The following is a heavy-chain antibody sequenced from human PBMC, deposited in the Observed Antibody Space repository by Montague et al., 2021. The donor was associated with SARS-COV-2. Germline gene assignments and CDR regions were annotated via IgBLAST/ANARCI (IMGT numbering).Heavy chain of an antibody. CDR3: ARGVSYGSGFLSE. D-gene: IGHD3-10*01. Sequence: TRSLTCNVSGDSISGSRHFWNWIRQHPGKGLEWIGYIYHTGTTHYRPSLKSRATLSVDTSQNQFSLKLNSMTAADTAIYYCARGVSYGSGFLSEWGPGTLVIVSS. CDR1: GDSISGSRHF. CDR2: IYHTGTT. V-gene: IGHV4-31*03. J-gene: IGHJ4*02.